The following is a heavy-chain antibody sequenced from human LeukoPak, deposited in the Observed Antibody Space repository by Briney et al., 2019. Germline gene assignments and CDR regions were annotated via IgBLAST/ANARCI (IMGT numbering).Heavy chain of an antibody. CDR2: ISGSGSGSST. Sequence: SGGSLRLSCAASGFTFSSSAMSWVRQAPGKGLEWVSTISGSGSGSSTYYADSVKGRFTISRDNSKNTLYLQMNSLRAEDTAVYYCAKPARRFVYYYYMDVWGKGTTVTISS. J-gene: IGHJ6*03. CDR3: AKPARRFVYYYYMDV. D-gene: IGHD3-3*01. CDR1: GFTFSSSA. V-gene: IGHV3-23*01.